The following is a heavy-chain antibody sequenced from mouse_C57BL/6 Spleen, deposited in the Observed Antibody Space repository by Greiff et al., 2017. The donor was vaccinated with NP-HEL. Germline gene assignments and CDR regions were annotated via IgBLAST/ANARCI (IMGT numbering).Heavy chain of an antibody. CDR2: IYPGSGST. CDR1: GYTFTSYW. D-gene: IGHD1-1*01. J-gene: IGHJ4*01. Sequence: QVQLQQPGAELVKPGASVKMSCKASGYTFTSYWITWVKQRPGQGLEWIGDIYPGSGSTNYNEKFKSKATLTVDTSSSTAYMQLSSMTAEDSAVYDCARKPQNYGSSYGYAMDYWGQGTSVTVAS. CDR3: ARKPQNYGSSYGYAMDY. V-gene: IGHV1-55*01.